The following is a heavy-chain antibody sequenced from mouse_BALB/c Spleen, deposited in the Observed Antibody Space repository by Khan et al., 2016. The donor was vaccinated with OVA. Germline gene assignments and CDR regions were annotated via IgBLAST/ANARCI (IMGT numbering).Heavy chain of an antibody. CDR3: ARRSV. CDR1: GYSITSDYA. Sequence: EVQLQESGPGLVKPSQSLSLTCTVTGYSITSDYAWNWIRQFPGNKLEWMGYITYSGSTSYNPSLKSRISITRDTSKNQFFLQLNSETTEDTATYFCARRSVWGAGTTVTVSS. J-gene: IGHJ1*01. CDR2: ITYSGST. V-gene: IGHV3-2*02.